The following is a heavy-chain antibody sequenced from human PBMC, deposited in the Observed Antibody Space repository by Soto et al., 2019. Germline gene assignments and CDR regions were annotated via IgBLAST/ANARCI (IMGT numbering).Heavy chain of an antibody. V-gene: IGHV4-59*08. Sequence: SETLSLTCTVSGGSISSYYWSWIRQPPGKGLEWIGYIYYSGSTNYNPSLKSRVTISVDTSKNQFSLKLSSVTAADTAVYYCARLIIVPAAIAAFDIWGQGTMVTVS. J-gene: IGHJ3*02. CDR3: ARLIIVPAAIAAFDI. CDR1: GGSISSYY. D-gene: IGHD2-2*01. CDR2: IYYSGST.